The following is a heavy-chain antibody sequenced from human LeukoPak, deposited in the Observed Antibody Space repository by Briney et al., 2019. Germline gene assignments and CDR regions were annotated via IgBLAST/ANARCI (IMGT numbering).Heavy chain of an antibody. Sequence: SGGSLRLSCAASGFTFSAYTMTWVRQAPGKGLEWVSYISSSSSTIYYADSVKGRFTISRDNSKNTLYLQMNSLRAEDTAVYYCAKRGVTIFGVDAVWYFDYWGQGTLVTVSS. J-gene: IGHJ4*02. CDR3: AKRGVTIFGVDAVWYFDY. CDR1: GFTFSAYT. CDR2: ISSSSSTI. V-gene: IGHV3-48*01. D-gene: IGHD3-3*01.